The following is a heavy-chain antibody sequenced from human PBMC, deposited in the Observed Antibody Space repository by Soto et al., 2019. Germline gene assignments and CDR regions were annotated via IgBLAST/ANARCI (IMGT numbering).Heavy chain of an antibody. V-gene: IGHV1-69*01. D-gene: IGHD2-2*01. CDR3: ARSQGSSTSLEIYYYYYYGMDV. CDR2: IIPISDTT. J-gene: IGHJ6*02. Sequence: QVQLVQSGAEVTNPGSSVKVSCKASGGTFSSYAISWVRQAPGQGLEWMGGIIPISDTTNYAQKFQGRVTITADESTSTAYMELSSLRSEDTAVYYCARSQGSSTSLEIYYYYYYGMDVWGQGTTVTVSS. CDR1: GGTFSSYA.